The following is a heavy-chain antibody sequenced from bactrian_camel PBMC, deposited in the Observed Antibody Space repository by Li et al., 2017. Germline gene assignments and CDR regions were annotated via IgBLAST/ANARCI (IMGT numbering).Heavy chain of an antibody. CDR3: ASDLMTWSTGSFDY. CDR2: IGSST. J-gene: IGHJ4*01. CDR1: GFTFSSYS. Sequence: VQLVESGGGLVQPGGSLRLSCAASGFTFSSYSMSWVRQAPGKGLEWVSAIGSSTYYVDSVKGRFTISRDNAKNTLYLQLDSMKTEDTAMYYCASDLMTWSTGSFDYWGQGTQVTVS. V-gene: IGHV3S40*01. D-gene: IGHD2*01.